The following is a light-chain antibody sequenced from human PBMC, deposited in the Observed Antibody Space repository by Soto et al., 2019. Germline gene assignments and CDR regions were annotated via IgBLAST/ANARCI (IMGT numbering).Light chain of an antibody. J-gene: IGKJ1*01. Sequence: EIVLTQSPGTLSLSPGERATLSCRASQSVNSHYLAWYQQKPGQAPRLLIYGASHRATGIPDRFSGSGSGTDFTLTISRLEPEDFAVYYCQQYGNSPQTFGQGTKVEIK. CDR2: GAS. V-gene: IGKV3-20*01. CDR3: QQYGNSPQT. CDR1: QSVNSHY.